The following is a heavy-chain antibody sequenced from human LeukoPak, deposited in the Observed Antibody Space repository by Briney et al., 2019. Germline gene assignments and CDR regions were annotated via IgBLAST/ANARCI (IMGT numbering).Heavy chain of an antibody. J-gene: IGHJ6*02. CDR3: ARVTAARLSYGMDV. CDR1: GGSLSSGDYY. V-gene: IGHV4-30-4*01. Sequence: SQTLSLTCTVSGGSLSSGDYYWSWIRQPPGKGLEWLGYIYYSGSTYYNPSLKSRVTISVDTSKNQFSLKLSSVTAADTAVYYWARVTAARLSYGMDVWGQGTTVTVSS. CDR2: IYYSGST. D-gene: IGHD6-6*01.